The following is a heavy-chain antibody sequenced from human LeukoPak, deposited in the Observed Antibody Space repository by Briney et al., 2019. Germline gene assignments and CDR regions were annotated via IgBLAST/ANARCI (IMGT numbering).Heavy chain of an antibody. J-gene: IGHJ4*02. CDR1: GFTFSSYA. D-gene: IGHD1-26*01. Sequence: GGSLRLSCAASGFTFSSYAMSWVRQAPGKGLEWVSAISGSGGSTYYADSVKGRFTISRDNSKNTLYPQMNSLRAEDTAVYYCAKDLIVGATRGEFDYWGQGTLVTVSS. CDR2: ISGSGGST. CDR3: AKDLIVGATRGEFDY. V-gene: IGHV3-23*01.